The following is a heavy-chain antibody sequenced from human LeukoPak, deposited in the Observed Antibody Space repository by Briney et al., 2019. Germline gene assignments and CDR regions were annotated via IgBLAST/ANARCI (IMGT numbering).Heavy chain of an antibody. CDR1: GFTFSSYA. CDR2: ISGSGGST. V-gene: IGHV3-23*01. CDR3: ANPWYYYGSGSY. D-gene: IGHD3-10*01. J-gene: IGHJ4*02. Sequence: GGSLRLSCAASGFTFSSYAMSWVRQAPGKVLEWVSAISGSGGSTYYADSVKGRFTISRDNSKNTLYLQMNSLRAEDTAVYYCANPWYYYGSGSYWGQGTLVTVSS.